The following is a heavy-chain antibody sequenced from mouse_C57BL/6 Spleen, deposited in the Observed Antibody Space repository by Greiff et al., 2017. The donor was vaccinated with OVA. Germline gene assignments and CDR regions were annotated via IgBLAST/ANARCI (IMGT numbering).Heavy chain of an antibody. D-gene: IGHD2-1*01. J-gene: IGHJ4*01. CDR2: IRNKANGYTT. CDR3: ARYIYYVAMDY. Sequence: EVKLQESGGGLVQPGGSLSLSCAASGFTFTDYYMSWVRQPPGKALEWLGFIRNKANGYTTEYSASVKGRFTISRDNSQSILYLQMNALRAEDSATYYCARYIYYVAMDYWGQGTSVTVSS. V-gene: IGHV7-3*01. CDR1: GFTFTDYY.